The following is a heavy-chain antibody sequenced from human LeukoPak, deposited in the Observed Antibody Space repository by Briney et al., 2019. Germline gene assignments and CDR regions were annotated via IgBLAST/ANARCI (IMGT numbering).Heavy chain of an antibody. D-gene: IGHD5-18*01. CDR3: ARGGYTYGPGL. V-gene: IGHV3-23*01. CDR2: ISGSGGST. J-gene: IGHJ4*02. Sequence: SGGSLRLSCAASGFTFSTSAMNWVRQAPGKGLEWVSAISGSGGSTYYADSVKGRFTISRDNSNSMVFLQMDSLTADDTALYFCARGGYTYGPGLWGQGTLVTVSS. CDR1: GFTFSTSA.